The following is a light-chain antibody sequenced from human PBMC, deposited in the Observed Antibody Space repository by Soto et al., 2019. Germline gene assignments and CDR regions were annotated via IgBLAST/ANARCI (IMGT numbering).Light chain of an antibody. J-gene: IGLJ1*01. CDR2: DVN. CDR3: CSYTSSSTHV. CDR1: SSDVGGYNF. Sequence: QSALTQPASVSGSPGQSITISCTGTSSDVGGYNFVSWYQQHPGKLPKLMIFDVNRRPSGVSDRFTGSKSGNTASLTSSGLRAEDEGDYYCCSYTSSSTHVFGSGTKVTVL. V-gene: IGLV2-14*03.